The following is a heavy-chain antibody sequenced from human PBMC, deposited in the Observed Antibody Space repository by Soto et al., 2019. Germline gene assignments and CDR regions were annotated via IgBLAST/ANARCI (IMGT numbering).Heavy chain of an antibody. CDR3: AKDMMYAMGYYYYGMDV. J-gene: IGHJ6*02. Sequence: GGSLRLSCAASRLAFSRFAMSWVRQAPGKGLEWVSTISGSGDSTYYADSVKGRFTISRDNSKKTLYLQMNSLRAEDTAVYYCAKDMMYAMGYYYYGMDVWGQGTTVTVS. CDR1: RLAFSRFA. CDR2: ISGSGDST. D-gene: IGHD2-8*01. V-gene: IGHV3-23*01.